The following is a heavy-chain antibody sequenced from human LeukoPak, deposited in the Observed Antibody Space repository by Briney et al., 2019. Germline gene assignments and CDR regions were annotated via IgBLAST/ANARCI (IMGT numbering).Heavy chain of an antibody. V-gene: IGHV1-18*01. CDR2: MSVYNGDT. J-gene: IGHJ5*02. CDR3: AREGFHLALDL. CDR1: GYIFTSYG. Sequence: ASVKVSRKASGYIFTSYGISWVRQAPGQGLEWVGWMSVYNGDTNYAQHLQDRVTMTTDTSTSTAFMELRTLRSDDTAVYYCAREGFHLALDLWGQGTLVTVSS.